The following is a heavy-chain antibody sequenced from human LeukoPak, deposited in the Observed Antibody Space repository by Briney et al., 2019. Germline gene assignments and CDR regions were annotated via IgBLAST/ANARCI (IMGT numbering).Heavy chain of an antibody. CDR1: GFTFSSYA. CDR2: ISGSSGTT. CDR3: AKEGYSSTWNADFDF. D-gene: IGHD6-13*01. Sequence: PGGSLRLSCAASGFTFSSYAMSWVRQAPGKGLEWVSAISGSSGTTYYADSVKGRFTISRDNSENTLYLQMNSLRAEDTAVYYCAKEGYSSTWNADFDFGGQGTLVTVSS. J-gene: IGHJ4*02. V-gene: IGHV3-23*01.